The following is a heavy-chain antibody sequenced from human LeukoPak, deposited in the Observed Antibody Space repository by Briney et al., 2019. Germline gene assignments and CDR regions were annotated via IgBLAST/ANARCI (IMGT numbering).Heavy chain of an antibody. V-gene: IGHV3-23*01. Sequence: GGSLRLSCAASGFTFSSYAMRWVRPAPGKGLEWVSAISGSGGSTYYADSVKGRFTISRDNSKNTLYLQMKSLRAEDTAVYYRTYSSSWYWFDYWGQGTLVTVSS. J-gene: IGHJ4*02. CDR3: TYSSSWYWFDY. CDR2: ISGSGGST. D-gene: IGHD6-13*01. CDR1: GFTFSSYA.